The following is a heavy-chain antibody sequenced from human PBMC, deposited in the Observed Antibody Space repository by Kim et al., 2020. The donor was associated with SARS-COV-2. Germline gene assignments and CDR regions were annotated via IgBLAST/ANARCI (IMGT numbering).Heavy chain of an antibody. CDR2: ISGSGGST. Sequence: GGSLRLSCAASGFTFSSYAMSWVRQAPGKGLEWVSAISGSGGSTYYADSVKGRFTISRDNSKNTLYLQMNSLRAEDTAVYYCAKCPITMVRGVTDNWFDPWGEGTLVTVSS. V-gene: IGHV3-23*01. J-gene: IGHJ5*02. CDR3: AKCPITMVRGVTDNWFDP. D-gene: IGHD3-10*01. CDR1: GFTFSSYA.